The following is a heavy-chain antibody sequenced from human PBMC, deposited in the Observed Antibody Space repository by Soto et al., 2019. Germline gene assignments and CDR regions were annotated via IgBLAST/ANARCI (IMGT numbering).Heavy chain of an antibody. J-gene: IGHJ4*02. V-gene: IGHV3-11*05. D-gene: IGHD3-9*01. CDR2: ISTSGSYT. CDR1: GFTFSDYY. Sequence: QVQLVESGGGLVEPGGSLRLSCAASGFTFSDYYMSWIREAPGKGLEWVAYISTSGSYTNYADSVKGRFTISRDDAKNSVYLQMNSLSAGDTAVYYCARDTRGDHYDILTGFFDYWGQGNPVTVSS. CDR3: ARDTRGDHYDILTGFFDY.